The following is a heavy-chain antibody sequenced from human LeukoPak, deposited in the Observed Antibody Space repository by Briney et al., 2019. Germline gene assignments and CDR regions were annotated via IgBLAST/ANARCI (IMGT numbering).Heavy chain of an antibody. D-gene: IGHD1-26*01. J-gene: IGHJ4*02. CDR1: GGSLSSVSYY. CDR2: IYYSGST. V-gene: IGHV4-39*07. CDR3: ARDTMGATTADY. Sequence: PETLSLTCTVSGGSLSSVSYYWGWIRHPPGKGLEWIGSIYYSGSTYYNPSLKSRVTISVDTSKNQFSLKLSSVTAADTAVYYCARDTMGATTADYWGQGTLVTVSS.